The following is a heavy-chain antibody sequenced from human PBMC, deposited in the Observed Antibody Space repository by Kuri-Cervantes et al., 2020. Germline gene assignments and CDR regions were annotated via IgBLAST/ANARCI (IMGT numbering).Heavy chain of an antibody. CDR3: ARSAGGSSGYYMWYFGL. J-gene: IGHJ2*01. CDR1: GFTFDDYA. V-gene: IGHV3-9*01. CDR2: ISWNSGII. D-gene: IGHD3-22*01. Sequence: LSLTCAASGFTFDDYAMHWVRQVPGKGLEWVSGISWNSGIIGYADSVKGRFTISRDNAKNFLYLQISSLRAEDTALYYCARSAGGSSGYYMWYFGLWGRGTLVTDSS.